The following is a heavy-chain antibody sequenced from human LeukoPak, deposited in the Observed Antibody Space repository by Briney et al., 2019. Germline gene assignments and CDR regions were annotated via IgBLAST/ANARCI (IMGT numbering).Heavy chain of an antibody. CDR1: GGTFSSYA. V-gene: IGHV1-69*05. D-gene: IGHD1-26*01. CDR3: AKTPLDGGSNDAFDI. J-gene: IGHJ3*02. CDR2: IIPIFGTA. Sequence: SVKVSCKASGGTFSSYAISWVRQAPGQGLEWMGGIIPIFGTANYAQKFQGRVTITTDESTSTAYMELSSLRSEDTAVYYCAKTPLDGGSNDAFDIWGQGTMVTVSS.